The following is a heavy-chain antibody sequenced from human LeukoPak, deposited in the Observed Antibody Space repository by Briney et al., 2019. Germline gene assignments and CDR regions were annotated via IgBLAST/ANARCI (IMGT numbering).Heavy chain of an antibody. CDR1: GYSFTTYW. J-gene: IGHJ5*02. CDR2: IYPGDSDT. V-gene: IGHV5-51*01. Sequence: GESLKISCKGSGYSFTTYWIGWVRQMPGKGLEWMGIIYPGDSDTRYSPSFQGQVTISADKSISTAYLQWSSLKASDTAMYYCARRLSYSTGPNWFDPWGQGTLVTVSS. D-gene: IGHD6-19*01. CDR3: ARRLSYSTGPNWFDP.